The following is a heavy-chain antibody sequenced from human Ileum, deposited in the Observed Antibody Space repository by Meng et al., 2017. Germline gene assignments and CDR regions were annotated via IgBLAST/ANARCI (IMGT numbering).Heavy chain of an antibody. CDR2: IYFSGGT. CDR1: GGSVSSDTYF. CDR3: ATGSFSSDLPFDY. J-gene: IGHJ4*02. Sequence: QVQLQESGPGLVRPSDTLSLTCTVSGGSVSSDTYFWSWIRQPPGKGLEWIGYIYFSGGTYYNPSLKSRVTISRDTSKKQFSLNLSSATAADTAVYYCATGSFSSDLPFDYWGQGTLVTVSS. V-gene: IGHV4-61*01. D-gene: IGHD3-3*01.